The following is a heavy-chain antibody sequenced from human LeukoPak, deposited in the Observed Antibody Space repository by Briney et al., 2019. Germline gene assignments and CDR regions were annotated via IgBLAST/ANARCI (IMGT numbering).Heavy chain of an antibody. V-gene: IGHV3-53*01. J-gene: IGHJ4*02. CDR1: GFIVSSSY. D-gene: IGHD6-19*01. Sequence: GGSLRLSCAASGFIVSSSYMSWVRQAPGKGLEWVSVIYSGGSTYYADSVKGRFTTSRDNSKNTVYLQMNSLRAEDTAAYFCARDSDSSGYYRYFDYWGQGSLVTVSS. CDR3: ARDSDSSGYYRYFDY. CDR2: IYSGGST.